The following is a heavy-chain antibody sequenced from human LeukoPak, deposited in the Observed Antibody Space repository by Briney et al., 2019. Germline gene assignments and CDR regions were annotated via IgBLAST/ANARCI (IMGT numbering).Heavy chain of an antibody. V-gene: IGHV3-23*01. CDR3: AKMYYYDSSGYYLDY. J-gene: IGHJ4*02. CDR2: ISGSGGST. Sequence: PGGTLRLSCAASGFTFSSYGMSWVRQAPGKGLEWVSAISGSGGSTYYADSVKGRFTISRDNSKNTLYLQMNSLRAEDTAVYYCAKMYYYDSSGYYLDYWGQGTLVTVSS. CDR1: GFTFSSYG. D-gene: IGHD3-22*01.